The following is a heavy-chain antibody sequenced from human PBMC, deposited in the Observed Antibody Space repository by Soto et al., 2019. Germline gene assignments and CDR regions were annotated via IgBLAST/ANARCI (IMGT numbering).Heavy chain of an antibody. CDR1: GFTFSSYA. Sequence: EVQLLESGGGLVQPGGSLRLSCAASGFTFSSYAMSWVRQAPGKGLEWVSAISGSGGSTYYADSVKGRFTISRDNSKNTLHLQMNSLRAEDKAVYYCAKGSSGWYERFDYWGQGALITVSS. CDR3: AKGSSGWYERFDY. J-gene: IGHJ4*02. CDR2: ISGSGGST. V-gene: IGHV3-23*01. D-gene: IGHD6-19*01.